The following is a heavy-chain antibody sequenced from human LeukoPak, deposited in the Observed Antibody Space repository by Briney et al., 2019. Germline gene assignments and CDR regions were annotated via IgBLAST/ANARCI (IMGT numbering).Heavy chain of an antibody. CDR1: GFTFSSYG. Sequence: GGPLRLSCAASGFTFSSYGMHWVRQAPGKGLEWVAVISYDGSNKYYADSVKGRFTISRDNSKNTLYLQMNSLRAEDTAVYYCAGMSTVVTPLDYWGQGTLVTVSS. J-gene: IGHJ4*02. V-gene: IGHV3-30*03. CDR3: AGMSTVVTPLDY. D-gene: IGHD4-23*01. CDR2: ISYDGSNK.